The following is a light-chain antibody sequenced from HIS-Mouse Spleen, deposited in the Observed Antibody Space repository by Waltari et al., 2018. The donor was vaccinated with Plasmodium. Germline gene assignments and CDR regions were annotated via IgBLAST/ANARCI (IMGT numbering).Light chain of an antibody. CDR3: QQSYSTPPYT. V-gene: IGKV1-39*01. Sequence: DIQMLQSPSSLSASVGDRVTITCRANQSISSYLNWYQQKPGTAPKLLIYAASSLQSGVPSRFSGSGAGTDVTLTISSLQPEDFATYYCQQSYSTPPYTFGQGTKLAIK. CDR1: QSISSY. CDR2: AAS. J-gene: IGKJ2*01.